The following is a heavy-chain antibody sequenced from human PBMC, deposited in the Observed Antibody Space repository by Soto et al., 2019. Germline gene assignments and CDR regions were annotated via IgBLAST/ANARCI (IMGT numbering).Heavy chain of an antibody. CDR1: GFTFSSYG. CDR2: ISYDGSNK. CDR3: ARPHYYDSSGHLDY. V-gene: IGHV3-30*03. D-gene: IGHD3-22*01. Sequence: QVQLVESGGGVVQPGRSLRLSCAASGFTFSSYGMHWVRQAPGKGLAWVAVISYDGSNKYYADSVKGRFTISRDNSKNTLYLQMNSLRAEDTAVYYCARPHYYDSSGHLDYWGQGTLVTVSS. J-gene: IGHJ4*02.